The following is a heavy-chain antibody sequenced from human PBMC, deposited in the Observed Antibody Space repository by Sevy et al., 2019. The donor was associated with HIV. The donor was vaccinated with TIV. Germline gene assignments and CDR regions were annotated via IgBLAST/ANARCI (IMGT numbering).Heavy chain of an antibody. CDR2: MKSKIDGGTT. CDR1: GFNFSIIY. CDR3: TTVGLPHWGSEAFDI. Sequence: GGSLRLSCAASGFNFSIIYMNWFRQSPGKGLEWVGLMKSKIDGGTTDYAAPVKDRFTMSRDDSKNTLYLQMNSLEAEDTAVYYCTTVGLPHWGSEAFDIWGQGTMVTVSS. D-gene: IGHD3-16*01. V-gene: IGHV3-15*01. J-gene: IGHJ3*02.